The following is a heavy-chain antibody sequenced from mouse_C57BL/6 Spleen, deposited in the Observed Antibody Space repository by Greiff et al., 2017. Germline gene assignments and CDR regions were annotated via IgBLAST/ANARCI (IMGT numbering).Heavy chain of an antibody. J-gene: IGHJ1*03. CDR3: AYGNYDWYFDV. D-gene: IGHD2-1*01. CDR1: GFTFSDYG. V-gene: IGHV5-17*01. CDR2: ISSGSSTS. Sequence: EVKLEESGGGLVKPGGSLKLSCAASGFTFSDYGMHWVRQAPEKGLEWVAYISSGSSTSYYADTVKGRFTISRDNAKNTLFLHITSLRAEDTAVYYCAYGNYDWYFDVWGTGTTVTVSS.